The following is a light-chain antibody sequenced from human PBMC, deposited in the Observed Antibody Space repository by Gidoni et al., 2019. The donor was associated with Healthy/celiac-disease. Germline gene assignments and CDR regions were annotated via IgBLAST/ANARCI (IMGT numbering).Light chain of an antibody. Sequence: SLSPGERATLSCRASQSVSSSYLAWYQQKPGQAPRLLIYGASSRATGIPDRFSGSGSGTDFTLTISRLEPEDFAVYYCQQYGSSRWTFGQXTKVEIK. CDR1: QSVSSSY. CDR3: QQYGSSRWT. V-gene: IGKV3-20*01. J-gene: IGKJ1*01. CDR2: GAS.